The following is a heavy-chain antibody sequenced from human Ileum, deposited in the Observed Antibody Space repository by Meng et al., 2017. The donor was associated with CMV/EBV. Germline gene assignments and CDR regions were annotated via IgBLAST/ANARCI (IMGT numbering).Heavy chain of an antibody. Sequence: EGGLVESGGGLTQPGGSLGRSCAASGFTFSNYWMQWVRQVPGKGLVWVSRIKSDGTGITYVDSVKGRFTISRDNAKNTLYLQMTNLRVDDTAVYYCTRDYWGIPDYWGQGTLVTVSS. J-gene: IGHJ4*02. CDR2: IKSDGTGI. D-gene: IGHD7-27*01. V-gene: IGHV3-74*01. CDR3: TRDYWGIPDY. CDR1: GFTFSNYW.